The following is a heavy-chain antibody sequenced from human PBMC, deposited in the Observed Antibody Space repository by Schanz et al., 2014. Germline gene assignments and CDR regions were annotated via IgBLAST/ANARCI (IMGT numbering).Heavy chain of an antibody. J-gene: IGHJ4*02. CDR3: ARGWGYDALTGYVF. V-gene: IGHV1-69*04. CDR2: IIPILGME. CDR1: GGTFSSYA. Sequence: QVQLVQSGAEVKKPGSSVKVSCKASGGTFSSYAFSWVRQAPGQGLEWMGKIIPILGMENYAQKFQDRVTMTTDTSTSTAYMELRSLRSDDTAVYYCARGWGYDALTGYVFWGQGTLVTVSS. D-gene: IGHD3-9*01.